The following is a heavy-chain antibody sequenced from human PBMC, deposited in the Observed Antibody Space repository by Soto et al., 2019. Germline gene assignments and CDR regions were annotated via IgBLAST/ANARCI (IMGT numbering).Heavy chain of an antibody. Sequence: ASVKVSCKASGCTFTSYGISWVRQAPGQGLEWMGWISAYNGNTNYAQKLQGRVTMTTDTSTSTAYMELRSLRSDDTAVYYCAREKYDFWSGLSPNYYYYGMDVWGQGTTVTVSS. V-gene: IGHV1-18*01. CDR1: GCTFTSYG. D-gene: IGHD3-3*01. CDR2: ISAYNGNT. CDR3: AREKYDFWSGLSPNYYYYGMDV. J-gene: IGHJ6*02.